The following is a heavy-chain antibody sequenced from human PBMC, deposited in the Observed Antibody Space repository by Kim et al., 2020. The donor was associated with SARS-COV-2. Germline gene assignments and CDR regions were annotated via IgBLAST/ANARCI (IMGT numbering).Heavy chain of an antibody. J-gene: IGHJ3*02. D-gene: IGHD1-1*01. CDR3: ARLESHDSAFDI. Sequence: RYSPSFQGQVTNSAEKSISTAYLQWSSLKASDTAMYYCARLESHDSAFDIWGQGTMVTVSS. V-gene: IGHV5-51*01.